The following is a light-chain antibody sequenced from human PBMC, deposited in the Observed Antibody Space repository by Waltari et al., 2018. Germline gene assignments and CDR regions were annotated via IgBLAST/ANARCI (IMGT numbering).Light chain of an antibody. CDR1: NIGSKN. CDR2: RDS. CDR3: QVWDSSTVV. J-gene: IGLJ2*01. V-gene: IGLV3-9*01. Sequence: SYELTQQLSVSVALGQTARITCGGNNIGSKNVHGYQQQPGKAPMLVIYRDSNRPSGIPERFSGSNSGNTATLTISRAQAGDEADYYCQVWDSSTVVFGGGTKLTVL.